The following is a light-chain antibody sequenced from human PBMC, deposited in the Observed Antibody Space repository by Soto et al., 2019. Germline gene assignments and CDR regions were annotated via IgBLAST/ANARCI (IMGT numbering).Light chain of an antibody. CDR2: EGS. Sequence: QSVLTQPASVSGSLGQSITISCTGTRSVVGSYNLVSWYQQHPGKAPKLMIYEGSKRPSGVSNRFSGSKSGNTASLTISGLQAEVEADYDCCANAGSRYYDVGTGTKVTV. V-gene: IGLV2-23*01. CDR3: CANAGSRYYD. J-gene: IGLJ1*01. CDR1: RSVVGSYNL.